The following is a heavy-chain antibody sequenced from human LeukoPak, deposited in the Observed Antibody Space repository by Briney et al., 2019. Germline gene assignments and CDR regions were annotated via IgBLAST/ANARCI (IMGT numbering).Heavy chain of an antibody. Sequence: GGSLRLSCAAYGFTFSSYSMNWVRQAPGKGLEWVSAISVSGNTYHADSVKGRFTISRDSSKNTLYLQMNRLRAEDAAVYYCAKAPVTTCSGAYCYPFDYWGQGTLVTVSS. V-gene: IGHV3-23*01. D-gene: IGHD2-21*01. CDR2: ISVSGNT. CDR3: AKAPVTTCSGAYCYPFDY. CDR1: GFTFSSYS. J-gene: IGHJ4*02.